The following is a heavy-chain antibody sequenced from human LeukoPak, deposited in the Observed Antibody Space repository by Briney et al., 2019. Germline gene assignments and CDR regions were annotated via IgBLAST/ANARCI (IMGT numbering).Heavy chain of an antibody. CDR3: AKGSSLNWFDP. CDR1: GFTFSSYG. J-gene: IGHJ5*02. CDR2: ISGSGGST. Sequence: GGTLRLSCAASGFTFSSYGMSWVRQAPGKGLEWVSAISGSGGSTYYADSVKGRFTISRDNSKNTLYLQMNSLRAEDTAVYFCAKGSSLNWFDPWGQGTLVTVSS. D-gene: IGHD6-13*01. V-gene: IGHV3-23*01.